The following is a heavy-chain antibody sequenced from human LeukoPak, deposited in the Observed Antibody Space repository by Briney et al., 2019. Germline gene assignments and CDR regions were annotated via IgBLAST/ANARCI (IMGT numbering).Heavy chain of an antibody. Sequence: PGGSLRLSCAASGFTFSSYWMNWARQPPGKGLEWIGEINHSGSTNYNPSLKSRVTISVDTSKDQFSLKLSSVTAADTAVYYCARLSGGNSRLHYYYGMDVWGQGTTVTVSS. D-gene: IGHD4-23*01. CDR1: GFTFSSYW. V-gene: IGHV4-34*01. CDR3: ARLSGGNSRLHYYYGMDV. J-gene: IGHJ6*02. CDR2: INHSGST.